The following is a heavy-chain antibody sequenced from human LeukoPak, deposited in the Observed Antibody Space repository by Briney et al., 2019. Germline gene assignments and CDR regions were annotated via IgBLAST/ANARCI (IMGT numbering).Heavy chain of an antibody. V-gene: IGHV3-30*18. D-gene: IGHD6-19*01. J-gene: IGHJ6*02. CDR1: GFTFSSYG. CDR2: ISYDGSNK. CDR3: AKVSMDSGWYNYYYYGMDV. Sequence: PGGSLRLSCAASGFTFSSYGMHWVRQAPGKGLEWVAVISYDGSNKYYADSVKGRFTISRDNSKNTLYLQMNSLRAEDTAVYYRAKVSMDSGWYNYYYYGMDVWGQGTTVTVSS.